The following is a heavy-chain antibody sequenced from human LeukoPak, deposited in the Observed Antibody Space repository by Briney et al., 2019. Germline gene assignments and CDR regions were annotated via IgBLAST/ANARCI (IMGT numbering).Heavy chain of an antibody. V-gene: IGHV3-30-3*01. D-gene: IGHD2-8*02. CDR2: ISYDGSNK. CDR3: ARDVSAVLGGGYFDY. CDR1: GFTFSSYA. J-gene: IGHJ4*02. Sequence: PGRSLRLSCAASGFTFSSYAMHWVRQAPGKGLEWVAVISYDGSNKYYADSVKGRFTISRDSSKNTLYLQMNSLRAEDTAVYYCARDVSAVLGGGYFDYWGQGTLVTVSS.